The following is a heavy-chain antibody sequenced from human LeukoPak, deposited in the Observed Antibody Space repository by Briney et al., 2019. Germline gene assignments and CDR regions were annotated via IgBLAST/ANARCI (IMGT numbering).Heavy chain of an antibody. CDR2: ISHSGNT. CDR3: ATEDGGTHTTYY. CDR1: GYSIGSGYF. D-gene: IGHD4-23*01. Sequence: SETLSLTCTVSGYSIGSGYFWAWIRQTPEKGLEWIGSISHSGNTYYTPSLRSRVLISADTTRNKFSLELRSVTAADTALYFCATEDGGTHTTYYWGQGILVSVSA. V-gene: IGHV4-38-2*02. J-gene: IGHJ4*02.